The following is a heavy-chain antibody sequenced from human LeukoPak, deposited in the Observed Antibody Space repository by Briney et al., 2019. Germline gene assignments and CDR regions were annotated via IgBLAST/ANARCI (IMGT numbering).Heavy chain of an antibody. CDR3: ARGYYYDSSGYFPPYFFDH. CDR2: IKQDGSEK. D-gene: IGHD3-22*01. Sequence: GGSLRLSCAASGFTFSSYWMSWVRQAPGKGLGWVANIKQDGSEKYYVDSVKGRLSISRDNAKNSLFLQMNSLRAEDTAVYYCARGYYYDSSGYFPPYFFDHWGQGTLVTVSS. CDR1: GFTFSSYW. V-gene: IGHV3-7*01. J-gene: IGHJ4*02.